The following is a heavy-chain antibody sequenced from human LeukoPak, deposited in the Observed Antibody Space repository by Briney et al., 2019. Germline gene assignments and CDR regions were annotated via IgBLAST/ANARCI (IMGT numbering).Heavy chain of an antibody. Sequence: PGGSLRLSCAASGFTFSTYSMNWVRQAPGKGLEWVSSISSSSSYIYYADSVKGRVTISGDNAKNSLYLQMNSLRAEDTAVYYCARGYYDTLTGPDYWGQGTLVTVSS. J-gene: IGHJ4*02. CDR3: ARGYYDTLTGPDY. D-gene: IGHD3-9*01. CDR2: ISSSSSYI. V-gene: IGHV3-21*01. CDR1: GFTFSTYS.